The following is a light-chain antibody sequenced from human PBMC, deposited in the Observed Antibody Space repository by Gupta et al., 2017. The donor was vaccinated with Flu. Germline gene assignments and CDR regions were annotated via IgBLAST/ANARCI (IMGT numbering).Light chain of an antibody. V-gene: IGKV1-39*01. Sequence: SAASASVGDRVTITCRASQSISSYLYWYQQKPGKAPKLLIYAASSLQSGVPSRFSGSGSGTDFTLTISSLQPEDFATYYCQQSYSTPWAFGQGTKVEIK. J-gene: IGKJ1*01. CDR2: AAS. CDR1: QSISSY. CDR3: QQSYSTPWA.